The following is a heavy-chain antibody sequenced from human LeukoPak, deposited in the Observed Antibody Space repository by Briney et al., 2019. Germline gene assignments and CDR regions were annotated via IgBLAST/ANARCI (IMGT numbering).Heavy chain of an antibody. CDR2: IYYSGNT. D-gene: IGHD2-21*02. CDR3: ARVAYCGGDCYYFDY. CDR1: SGSISITSYY. V-gene: IGHV4-39*01. J-gene: IGHJ4*02. Sequence: SETLSLTCTVSSGSISITSYYWGWIRQSPGKGLEWIGSIYYSGNTYDNPSLKSRVTMSVDTSKNQFSLRLTSVTAADTAVYFCARVAYCGGDCYYFDYWGQGTLVTVSS.